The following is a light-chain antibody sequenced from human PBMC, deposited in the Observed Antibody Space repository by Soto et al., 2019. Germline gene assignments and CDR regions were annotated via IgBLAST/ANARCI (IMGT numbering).Light chain of an antibody. CDR2: NAS. CDR1: QDVSIF. CDR3: QQYAASPIT. Sequence: EIVLPQSPGTLSLSPGERDTLSCQASQDVSIFLAWYQQKPGQAPRLLIHNASNRATGVPARFSGSGSGRDFTLTITRLEPEDFAVFYCQQYAASPITVGQGKRLEIK. V-gene: IGKV3-11*02. J-gene: IGKJ5*01.